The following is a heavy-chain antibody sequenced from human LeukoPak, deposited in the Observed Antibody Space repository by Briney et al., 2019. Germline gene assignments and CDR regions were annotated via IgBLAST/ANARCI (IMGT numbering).Heavy chain of an antibody. D-gene: IGHD6-13*01. CDR2: IYPGDSDT. CDR3: ARQGPSSSWYSASY. J-gene: IGHJ4*02. Sequence: GESLKISCKGSGYSFTSYWIGWVRQLPGKGLEWMGIIYPGDSDTRYSPSFQGRVTISADKSISTAYLQWSSLKASDTAIYYCARQGPSSSWYSASYWGQGTLVTVSS. V-gene: IGHV5-51*01. CDR1: GYSFTSYW.